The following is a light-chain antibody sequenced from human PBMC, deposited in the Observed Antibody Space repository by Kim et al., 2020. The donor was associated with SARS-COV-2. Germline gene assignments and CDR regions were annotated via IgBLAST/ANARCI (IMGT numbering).Light chain of an antibody. V-gene: IGKV1-5*03. CDR1: QSVSDW. Sequence: ESVGDRVTITCRASQSVSDWLAWYQQKPGKAPHLLISETSRLQSGVPARFSGSRSGAEFTLTISSLQPDDFATYYCQQYSTFSLTFGGGTKVDIK. CDR2: ETS. J-gene: IGKJ4*01. CDR3: QQYSTFSLT.